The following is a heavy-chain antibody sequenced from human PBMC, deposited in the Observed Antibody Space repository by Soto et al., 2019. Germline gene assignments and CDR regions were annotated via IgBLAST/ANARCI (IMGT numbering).Heavy chain of an antibody. CDR1: GGTFSSYA. CDR3: ARDPGGVRPYGMDV. CDR2: IIPIFGTA. D-gene: IGHD3-16*01. V-gene: IGHV1-69*13. Sequence: ASVKVSCKASGGTFSSYAISWVRQAPGQGLEWMGGIIPIFGTANYAQKFQGRVTITADESTSTAYMELSSLRSEDTAVYYCARDPGGVRPYGMDVWGQGTTVTVSS. J-gene: IGHJ6*02.